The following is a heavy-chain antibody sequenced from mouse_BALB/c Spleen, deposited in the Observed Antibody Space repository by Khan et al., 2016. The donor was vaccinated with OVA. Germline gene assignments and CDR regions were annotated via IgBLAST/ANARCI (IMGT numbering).Heavy chain of an antibody. CDR2: IDPENGNT. Sequence: VQLKQSGAELVRPGALVKLSCKASAFNIKDYYMHWVKQRPEQGLEWIGWIDPENGNTIYDPKFQGKASITADTSSNTAYLQLSSLTSEDTAVYYCARDGYSPWFAYWGQGTLVTVSA. CDR3: ARDGYSPWFAY. V-gene: IGHV14-1*02. CDR1: AFNIKDYY. D-gene: IGHD2-3*01. J-gene: IGHJ3*01.